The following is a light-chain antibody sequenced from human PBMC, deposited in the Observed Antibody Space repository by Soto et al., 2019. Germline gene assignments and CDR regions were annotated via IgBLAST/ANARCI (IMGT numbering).Light chain of an antibody. CDR2: DAS. CDR1: QSVSSSY. J-gene: IGKJ1*01. Sequence: EIVLTQSPGTLSLSPGERATLSCRASQSVSSSYLAWYQQKPGQAPRLLISDASTRATGIPARFSGSGSGTDFTLTISSLQSEDFAVYYCQQYNNWPWTSGQGTKVDIK. CDR3: QQYNNWPWT. V-gene: IGKV3-15*01.